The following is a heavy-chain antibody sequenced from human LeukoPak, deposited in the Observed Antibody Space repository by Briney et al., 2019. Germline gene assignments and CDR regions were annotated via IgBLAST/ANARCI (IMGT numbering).Heavy chain of an antibody. CDR2: IYYSGST. V-gene: IGHV4-59*08. J-gene: IGHJ3*02. Sequence: PSETLSLTCTVSGGSISSYYWSWIRQPPGKGLEWIGYIYYSGSTNYNPSLKSRVTISVDTSKNQFSLKLSSVTAADTAVYYCARGGPGYCGGDCPMAQDAFDIWGQGTMVTVSS. CDR1: GGSISSYY. CDR3: ARGGPGYCGGDCPMAQDAFDI. D-gene: IGHD2-21*01.